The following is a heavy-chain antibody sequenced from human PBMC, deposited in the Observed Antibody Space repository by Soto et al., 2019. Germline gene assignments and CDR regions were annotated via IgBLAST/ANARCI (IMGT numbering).Heavy chain of an antibody. CDR1: GFTFSSSW. CDR2: INSGASTT. V-gene: IGHV3-74*01. CDR3: ARGPTGWFGYDY. Sequence: DVQLVESGGGLVQPGGSLRLSCAASGFTFSSSWMHWVRQAPGKGLVWVSRINSGASTTNYADSVKGRFTISRDNAKNKLYLHMDSLTAEDTAVYYCARGPTGWFGYDYWGQGTLVTVSS. D-gene: IGHD3-10*01. J-gene: IGHJ4*02.